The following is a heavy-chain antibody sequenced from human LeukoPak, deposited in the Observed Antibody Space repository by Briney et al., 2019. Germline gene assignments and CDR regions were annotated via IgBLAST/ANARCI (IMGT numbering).Heavy chain of an antibody. CDR3: TTYSYGSAFDY. Sequence: GGSLRLSCAASGLSFSNAWMSWVRQAPGKGLEWVGRIKSKTDGGTTDYAAPVKGRFTISRDDSKNTLYLQMNSLKTEDTAVYYCTTYSYGSAFDYWGQGTLVTVSS. CDR2: IKSKTDGGTT. J-gene: IGHJ4*02. V-gene: IGHV3-15*01. D-gene: IGHD5-18*01. CDR1: GLSFSNAW.